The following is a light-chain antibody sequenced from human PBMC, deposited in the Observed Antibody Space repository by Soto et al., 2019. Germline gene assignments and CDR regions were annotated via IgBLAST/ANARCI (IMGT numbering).Light chain of an antibody. V-gene: IGLV2-23*02. CDR3: CSFAGSGILVV. CDR2: EVS. Sequence: QSALTQPASVSGSPGQSITISCTGTSSDVGSYNLVSWYQQHPGEAPKLIISEVSKRPSGVSSRFSGFKSGNTASLTISGLQADDEAEYYCCSFAGSGILVVFGTGTKLTVL. CDR1: SSDVGSYNL. J-gene: IGLJ1*01.